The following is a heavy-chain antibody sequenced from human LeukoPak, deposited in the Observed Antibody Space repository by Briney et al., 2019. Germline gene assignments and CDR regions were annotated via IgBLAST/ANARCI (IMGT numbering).Heavy chain of an antibody. CDR3: ARDQGYYGSGSSLGY. D-gene: IGHD3-10*01. J-gene: IGHJ4*02. V-gene: IGHV3-74*01. Sequence: GGSLRLSCAASGFTFSSYWMHWVRQAPGKGLVWVSRINSDGSSTSYADSVKGRFTISRDNAKNTLYLQMNSLRAEDTAVYYCARDQGYYGSGSSLGYWGQGTLVTVS. CDR1: GFTFSSYW. CDR2: INSDGSST.